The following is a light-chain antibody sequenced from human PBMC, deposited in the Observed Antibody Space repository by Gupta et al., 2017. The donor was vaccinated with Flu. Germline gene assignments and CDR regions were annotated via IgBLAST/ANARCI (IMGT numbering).Light chain of an antibody. Sequence: DIQMTQSPSSLSASVGDRVTITCRASQSISDYLNWYQHKPGKAPELLIYAASNLQSGVPPRFGGSASGTSFTLTINSLQPEDFATYYCQQGYSSPFTFGPGTKVDIK. V-gene: IGKV1-39*01. J-gene: IGKJ3*01. CDR1: QSISDY. CDR2: AAS. CDR3: QQGYSSPFT.